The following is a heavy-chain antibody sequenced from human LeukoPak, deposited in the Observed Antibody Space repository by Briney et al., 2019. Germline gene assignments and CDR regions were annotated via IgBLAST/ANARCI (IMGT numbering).Heavy chain of an antibody. CDR1: GYIFAGYY. J-gene: IGHJ3*02. CDR2: INPNSGGT. V-gene: IGHV1-2*02. Sequence: ASVKVSCKASGYIFAGYYMHWVRQAPGQGLEWMGWINPNSGGTNYAQDFQGRVTMTRDTSISTAYMELSRLRSDDTATYYCARPQHNYYDIREGLTAIDIWGQGTVVTVSS. CDR3: ARPQHNYYDIREGLTAIDI. D-gene: IGHD3-22*01.